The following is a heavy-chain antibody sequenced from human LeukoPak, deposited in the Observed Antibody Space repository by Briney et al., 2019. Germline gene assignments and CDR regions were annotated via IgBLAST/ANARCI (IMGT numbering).Heavy chain of an antibody. CDR1: GGSISSSSYY. V-gene: IGHV4-39*01. Sequence: PSETLSLTCTVSGGSISSSSYYGGWIRQPPGKGLEWIGHIYYTGTTYYNASLKSRVTISVDASQNQFSLKLNSVTAADTAVYYCARLISSAWTPDYWGQGTLVAVSS. J-gene: IGHJ4*02. CDR3: ARLISSAWTPDY. D-gene: IGHD6-19*01. CDR2: IYYTGTT.